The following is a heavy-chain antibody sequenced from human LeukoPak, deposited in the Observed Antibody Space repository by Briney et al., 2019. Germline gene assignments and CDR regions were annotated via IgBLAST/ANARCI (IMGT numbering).Heavy chain of an antibody. J-gene: IGHJ4*02. D-gene: IGHD3-22*01. Sequence: ASVKVSCKASGYTFTGYYMHWVRQAPGKGLEWMGGFDPEDGETIYAQKFQGRVTMTEDTSTDTAYMELSSLRSEDTAVYYCARDQYYDSSGYYYSDYWGQGTLVTVSS. CDR3: ARDQYYDSSGYYYSDY. V-gene: IGHV1-24*01. CDR2: FDPEDGET. CDR1: GYTFTGYY.